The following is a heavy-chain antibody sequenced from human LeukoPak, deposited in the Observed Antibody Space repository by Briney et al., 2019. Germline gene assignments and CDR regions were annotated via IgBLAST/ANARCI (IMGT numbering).Heavy chain of an antibody. J-gene: IGHJ3*02. CDR1: GYSISSGYY. D-gene: IGHD3-22*01. CDR3: ARDDHDYYDSSGYYWLSAFDI. Sequence: PSETLSLTCTVSGYSISSGYYWGWIRQPPGKGLEWIGSIYHSGSTYYNPSLKSRVTISVDTSKNQFFLKLSSVTAADTAVYYCARDDHDYYDSSGYYWLSAFDIWGQGTMVTVSS. V-gene: IGHV4-38-2*02. CDR2: IYHSGST.